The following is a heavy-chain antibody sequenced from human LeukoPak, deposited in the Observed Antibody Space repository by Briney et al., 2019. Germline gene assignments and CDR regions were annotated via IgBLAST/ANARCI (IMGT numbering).Heavy chain of an antibody. Sequence: GASVKVSCKASGGTFSSYAISWVRQAPGQGLEWMGGIIPIFGTANYAQKFQGRVTITADESTSTAYMELSSLRSEDTAVYYCAVVGGSWHEYYFDYWGQGTLVTASS. CDR3: AVVGGSWHEYYFDY. V-gene: IGHV1-69*13. CDR1: GGTFSSYA. D-gene: IGHD6-13*01. J-gene: IGHJ4*02. CDR2: IIPIFGTA.